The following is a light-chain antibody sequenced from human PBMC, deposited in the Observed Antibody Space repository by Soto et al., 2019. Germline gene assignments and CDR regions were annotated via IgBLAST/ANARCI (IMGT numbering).Light chain of an antibody. V-gene: IGLV2-23*03. CDR1: NNDVGGYKL. Sequence: QSVLTQPASVSGSPGQSITISCTGTNNDVGGYKLVSWYQRHPGKVPKVVIYEGSKRPSGVSNRFSGSKSGNTASLTISGLQAEDEAYYYCWSYAGNTIFVFRGGTKVTV. CDR3: WSYAGNTIFV. CDR2: EGS. J-gene: IGLJ2*01.